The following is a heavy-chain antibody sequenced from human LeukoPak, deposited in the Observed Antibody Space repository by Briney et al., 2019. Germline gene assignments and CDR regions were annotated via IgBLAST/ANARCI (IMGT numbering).Heavy chain of an antibody. CDR1: GFTFSSYS. CDR3: ARFLGGYGYFDY. V-gene: IGHV3-21*01. CDR2: ISSSSSYI. J-gene: IGHJ4*02. D-gene: IGHD3-16*01. Sequence: PGGSLRLSCAASGFTFSSYSMNWVRQAPGKGLEWVSSISSSSSYIYYADSVKGRFTISRDNAKNSLYLQMNSPRAEDTAVYYCARFLGGYGYFDYWGQGTLVTVSS.